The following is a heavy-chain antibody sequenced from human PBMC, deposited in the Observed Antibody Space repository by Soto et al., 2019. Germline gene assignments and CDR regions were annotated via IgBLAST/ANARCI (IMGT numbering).Heavy chain of an antibody. D-gene: IGHD6-19*01. CDR3: ASPREGQWLVFDH. V-gene: IGHV3-30*19. J-gene: IGHJ4*02. Sequence: PGGSLRLSSVVSGFTFSDFGMHWVRQSPGEGLAWVASISKDGLDRYYSESVKGRFTISRDDSKNTVFLQMNSLKVEDTAAYFCASPREGQWLVFDHWGQRTLVTVSS. CDR2: ISKDGLDR. CDR1: GFTFSDFG.